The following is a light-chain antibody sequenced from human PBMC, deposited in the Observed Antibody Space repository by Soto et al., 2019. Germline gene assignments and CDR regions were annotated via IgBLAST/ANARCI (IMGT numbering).Light chain of an antibody. Sequence: QSALTQPASVSGSPGQSIAVSCTGTSSDVGGYNYVSWYQQHPGRAPKLMIYDVINRPSGVSNRFSGSKSGNTASLTISGLHAEDEADYYCSSYTSSNTDVFGSGTKLTVL. CDR2: DVI. J-gene: IGLJ1*01. V-gene: IGLV2-14*01. CDR3: SSYTSSNTDV. CDR1: SSDVGGYNY.